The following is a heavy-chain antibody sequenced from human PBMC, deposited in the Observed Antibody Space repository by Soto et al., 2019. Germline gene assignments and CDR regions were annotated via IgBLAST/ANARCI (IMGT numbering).Heavy chain of an antibody. Sequence: EVQLLESGGGLVQPGGSLRLSCAASGFTFSSYAMSWVRQAPGKGLEWGSAISVSGGSTYYADSVKGRFTISRDNSKNTLYLQMNSLRAEDTAVYYCAEKIFGVVTHPINFDYWGQGTLVTVSS. CDR3: AEKIFGVVTHPINFDY. V-gene: IGHV3-23*01. J-gene: IGHJ4*02. D-gene: IGHD3-3*01. CDR1: GFTFSSYA. CDR2: ISVSGGST.